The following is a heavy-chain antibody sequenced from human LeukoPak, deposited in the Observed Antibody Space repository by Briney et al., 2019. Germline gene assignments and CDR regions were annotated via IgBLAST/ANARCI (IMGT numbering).Heavy chain of an antibody. D-gene: IGHD2-15*01. J-gene: IGHJ4*02. CDR2: INPDSGGT. Sequence: GASVKVSCKAFGFTFTDHYIFWVRQAPGQGLEWMGWINPDSGGTNYAQKFQGRVTMSRDTSISTAYMELRRLRSDDTAVYYCARGLYCATCYGEGIDYWGQGALVTVSS. CDR1: GFTFTDHY. V-gene: IGHV1-2*02. CDR3: ARGLYCATCYGEGIDY.